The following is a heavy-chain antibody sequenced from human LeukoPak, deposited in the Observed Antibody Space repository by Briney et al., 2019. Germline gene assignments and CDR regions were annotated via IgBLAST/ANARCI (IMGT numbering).Heavy chain of an antibody. CDR3: ARDLKGSGWEGAFDP. J-gene: IGHJ5*02. D-gene: IGHD6-19*01. Sequence: SVKVSCKASGGTFSSYAISWVRQAPGQGLEWMGRIIPIFGTANYAQKFQGGVTITTGESTSTAYMELSSLRSEDTAVYYCARDLKGSGWEGAFDPWGQGTLVTVSS. CDR2: IIPIFGTA. CDR1: GGTFSSYA. V-gene: IGHV1-69*05.